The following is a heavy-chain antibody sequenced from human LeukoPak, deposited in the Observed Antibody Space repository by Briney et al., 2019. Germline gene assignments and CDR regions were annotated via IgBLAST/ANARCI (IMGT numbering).Heavy chain of an antibody. CDR3: AKDFHDSSGYFYYFDY. CDR2: ISGSGGST. V-gene: IGHV3-23*01. CDR1: GFTFSSYA. Sequence: GGSLRLSCAASGFTFSSYAMSRVRQAPGKGLEWVSAISGSGGSTYYADSVKGRFTISRDNSKNTLYLQMNSLRAEDTAVYYCAKDFHDSSGYFYYFDYWGQGTLVTVSS. D-gene: IGHD3-22*01. J-gene: IGHJ4*02.